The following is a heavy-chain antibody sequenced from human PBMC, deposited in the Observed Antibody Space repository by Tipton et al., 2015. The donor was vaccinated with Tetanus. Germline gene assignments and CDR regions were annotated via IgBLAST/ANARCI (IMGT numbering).Heavy chain of an antibody. CDR2: ISYSGRT. CDR3: ARVREIVSRSGWAFDH. J-gene: IGHJ4*02. Sequence: TLSLTCIVSGGSMSGSGHYGAWVRQSPGKGLEWIGSISYSGRTYYSPSLKSRVTMSVDTSKKDFSVRLGSVTAADTAVYYCARVREIVSRSGWAFDHWGQGILVTVSS. D-gene: IGHD5/OR15-5a*01. CDR1: GGSMSGSGHY. V-gene: IGHV4-39*02.